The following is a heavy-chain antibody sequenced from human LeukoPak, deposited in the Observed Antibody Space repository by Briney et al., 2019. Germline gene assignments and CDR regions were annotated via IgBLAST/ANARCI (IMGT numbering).Heavy chain of an antibody. D-gene: IGHD5-12*01. V-gene: IGHV3-21*01. J-gene: IGHJ4*01. CDR2: ITSTSTYI. Sequence: PGGSLRLSCAASGFTFSSYSFNWVRQAPGKGLEWVASITSTSTYIYYADSVQGRFAVSRDNAKNSLYLQMNSLRAEDTAVFYCVRRGPNNSGLDYWGHGTLVTVSS. CDR1: GFTFSSYS. CDR3: VRRGPNNSGLDY.